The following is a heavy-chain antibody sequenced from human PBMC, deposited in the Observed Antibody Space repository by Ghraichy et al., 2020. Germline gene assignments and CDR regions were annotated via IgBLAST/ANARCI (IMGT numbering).Heavy chain of an antibody. V-gene: IGHV4-59*08. J-gene: IGHJ4*02. CDR1: GGSISSYY. D-gene: IGHD6-19*01. CDR3: ARHSSGRVYYFDY. Sequence: ESLNISCTVSGGSISSYYWSWIRQPPGKGLEWIGYIYYSGSTNYNPSLKSRVTISVDTSKNQFSLKLSSVTAADTAVYYCARHSSGRVYYFDYWGQGTLVTVSS. CDR2: IYYSGST.